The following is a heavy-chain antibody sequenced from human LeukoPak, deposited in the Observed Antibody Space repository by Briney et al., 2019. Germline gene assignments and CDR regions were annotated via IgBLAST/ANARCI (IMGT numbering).Heavy chain of an antibody. D-gene: IGHD2-15*01. Sequence: GGSLRLSCAASGIFDMSWVRQAPGKGLEWVSSISSYDENTYYADSVMGRFTMSRDSSRNTLYLQMNNLRAEDTAVYYCAKRAYCSVASCSQTPYYFDFWGQGTLVTVSS. CDR2: ISSYDENT. V-gene: IGHV3-23*01. CDR1: GIFD. CDR3: AKRAYCSVASCSQTPYYFDF. J-gene: IGHJ4*02.